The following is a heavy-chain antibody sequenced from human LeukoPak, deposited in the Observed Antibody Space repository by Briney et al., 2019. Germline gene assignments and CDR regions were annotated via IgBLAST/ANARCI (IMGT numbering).Heavy chain of an antibody. D-gene: IGHD5-18*01. J-gene: IGHJ3*02. CDR2: ISGSGGST. Sequence: GGSLRLSCAASGFTFSSYAMSWVRQAPGKGLEWVSAISGSGGSTYYADSVKGRFTISRDNSKNTLYLQMNSLRAEDTAVYYCARRVTAMVTAGAFDIWGQGTMVTVSS. V-gene: IGHV3-23*01. CDR1: GFTFSSYA. CDR3: ARRVTAMVTAGAFDI.